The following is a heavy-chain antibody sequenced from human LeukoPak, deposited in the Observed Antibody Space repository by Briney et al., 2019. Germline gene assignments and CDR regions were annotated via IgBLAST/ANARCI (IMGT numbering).Heavy chain of an antibody. CDR3: ARGGYYGSGNDFRFDP. CDR2: IYYSGST. CDR1: SGTISTSNYY. Sequence: SETLSLTCTVSSGTISTSNYYWSWIRQPPGKGLEWIGYIYYSGSTNYNPSLKSRVTISVDTSKNQFSLKLNSVTAADTAVYYCARGGYYGSGNDFRFDPWGQGTLVTVSS. V-gene: IGHV4-61*01. J-gene: IGHJ5*02. D-gene: IGHD3-10*01.